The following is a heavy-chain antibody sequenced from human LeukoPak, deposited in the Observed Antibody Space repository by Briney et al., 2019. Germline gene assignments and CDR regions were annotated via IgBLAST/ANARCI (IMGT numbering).Heavy chain of an antibody. Sequence: GGSLRLFCRASGFTFSSYGMSWVRKAPGKAREWFTGISGAGGSTYYADSVKGRFTIFRDNSKSTLYLQMNSLRAEDTAVYYCAKEARIAVAGTFDYWGQGTLVTVSS. D-gene: IGHD6-19*01. CDR2: ISGAGGST. CDR1: GFTFSSYG. CDR3: AKEARIAVAGTFDY. J-gene: IGHJ4*02. V-gene: IGHV3-23*01.